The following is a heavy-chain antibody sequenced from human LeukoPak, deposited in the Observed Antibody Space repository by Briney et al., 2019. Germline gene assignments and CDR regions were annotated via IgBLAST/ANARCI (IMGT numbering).Heavy chain of an antibody. CDR2: IYQSGST. CDR3: ARGEQYGSGTVQFDY. V-gene: IGHV4-4*02. Sequence: SETLSLTCSVSGGSISSSNWWSWVRQPPGKGLEWIGEIYQSGSTNYNPTLKSRVTMSVDKSRNQFSLSLTSVTAADTAVHYCARGEQYGSGTVQFDYWGQGTLVTVSS. CDR1: GGSISSSNW. J-gene: IGHJ4*02. D-gene: IGHD3-10*01.